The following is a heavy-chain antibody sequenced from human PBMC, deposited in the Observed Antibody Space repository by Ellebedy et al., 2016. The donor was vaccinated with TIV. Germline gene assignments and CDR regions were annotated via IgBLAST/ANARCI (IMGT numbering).Heavy chain of an antibody. CDR2: ISSSSSST. CDR1: GFTFSNYA. Sequence: GESLKISCAASGFTFSNYAMSWVRQAPGKGLEWVSYISSSSSSTNYADSVKGRFTISRDDAKNSLYLQMNSLRAEDTAVYYCARGRVVRGVISYYYGMDVWGQGTTVTVSS. J-gene: IGHJ6*02. D-gene: IGHD3-10*01. V-gene: IGHV3-11*06. CDR3: ARGRVVRGVISYYYGMDV.